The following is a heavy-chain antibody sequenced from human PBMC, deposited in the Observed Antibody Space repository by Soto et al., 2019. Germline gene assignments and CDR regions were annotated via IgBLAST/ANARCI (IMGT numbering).Heavy chain of an antibody. J-gene: IGHJ4*02. V-gene: IGHV3-30*18. CDR3: AKVREDIVLLVALDY. Sequence: PGGSLRLSCAASQFSFSSYWMHWVRQAPGKGLEWVAVMSFDGSDIYYADSVKGRFTISRDNSKNTLYLQMNNLRPEDTAVYYCAKVREDIVLLVALDYWGQGTLVTVSS. CDR1: QFSFSSYW. D-gene: IGHD2-8*01. CDR2: MSFDGSDI.